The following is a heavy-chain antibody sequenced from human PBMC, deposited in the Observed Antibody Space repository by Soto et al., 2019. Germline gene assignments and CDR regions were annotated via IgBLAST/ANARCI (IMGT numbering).Heavy chain of an antibody. D-gene: IGHD2-15*01. Sequence: PSXTLSLTCAVYGGSFSGYYWSCIRQPPFKGLQWIGEINHSGSTNYNPSLKSRVTTSVDTSKNQFSLKLSSVTAADTAVYYCARGGRVVVVVAATLLNWFDPWGQGTLVTVSS. CDR1: GGSFSGYY. V-gene: IGHV4-34*01. CDR2: INHSGST. CDR3: ARGGRVVVVVAATLLNWFDP. J-gene: IGHJ5*02.